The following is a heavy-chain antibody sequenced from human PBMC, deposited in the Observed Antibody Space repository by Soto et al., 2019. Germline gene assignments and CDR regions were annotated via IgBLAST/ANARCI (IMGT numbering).Heavy chain of an antibody. CDR2: IDPSDSYT. Sequence: GESLKISCKGSGYSFTSYWISWVRQMPGKGLEWMGRIDPSDSYTNYSPSFQGHVTISADKSISTAYLQWSSLKASDTAMYYCARQLGQEGYYPNDAFDIWGQGTMVTVSS. J-gene: IGHJ3*02. D-gene: IGHD3-22*01. CDR1: GYSFTSYW. V-gene: IGHV5-10-1*01. CDR3: ARQLGQEGYYPNDAFDI.